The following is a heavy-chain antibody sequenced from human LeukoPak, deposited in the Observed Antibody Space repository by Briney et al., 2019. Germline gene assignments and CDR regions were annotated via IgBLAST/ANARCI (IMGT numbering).Heavy chain of an antibody. CDR1: GFTFSSYA. V-gene: IGHV3-23*01. D-gene: IGHD3-22*01. CDR2: ISGSGGST. CDR3: ARDSGSNYYDSSGSRYYFDY. Sequence: GASLRLSCAASGFTFSSYAMSWVRQAPGKGLEWVSAISGSGGSTYYADSVKGRFTISRDNSKNTLYLQMNSLRAEDTAVYYCARDSGSNYYDSSGSRYYFDYWGQGTLVTVSS. J-gene: IGHJ4*02.